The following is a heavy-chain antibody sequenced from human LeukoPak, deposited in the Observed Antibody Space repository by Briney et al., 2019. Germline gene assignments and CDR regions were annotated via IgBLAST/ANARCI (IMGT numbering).Heavy chain of an antibody. CDR3: ARSHDYCYMDV. Sequence: SQTLSLTCAVYGGPFSGYYWSWIREPPGKGLEWIGEINHRGSTNYNPSLKSRVTISVDTSKNQFSLKLSSVTAADTAVYYCARSHDYCYMDVWGKGTTVTVSS. V-gene: IGHV4-34*01. J-gene: IGHJ6*03. CDR1: GGPFSGYY. CDR2: INHRGST.